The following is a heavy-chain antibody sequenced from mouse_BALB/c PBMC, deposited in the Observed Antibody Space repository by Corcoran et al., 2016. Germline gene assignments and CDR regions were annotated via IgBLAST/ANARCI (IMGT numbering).Heavy chain of an antibody. Sequence: EVQLQQSGPELVKPGASVKISCKASGYSFTGYYMHWVKQSQVKSLEWIGRINPYNGATSYNQNFKDKASLTVDKSSSTAYMELHSLTSEDSAVYYCARYYDYWYFDVWGAGTTVTVSS. V-gene: IGHV1-26*01. CDR3: ARYYDYWYFDV. CDR2: INPYNGAT. D-gene: IGHD2-4*01. J-gene: IGHJ1*01. CDR1: GYSFTGYY.